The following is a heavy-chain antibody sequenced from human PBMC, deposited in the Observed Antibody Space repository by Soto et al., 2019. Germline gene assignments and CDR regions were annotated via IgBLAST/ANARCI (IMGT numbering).Heavy chain of an antibody. Sequence: EVQLLESGGGLVQPGGSLRLSCAASGFTFSTYAMSWGRLAPGKGLEWVSAISGSGGSTYYADSVKGRFTISRDNSKNTLYLQANSLRAEDTAVYYCAKGKGDFWSGYTHFYYSYMGVWGKGTTVTVSS. CDR3: AKGKGDFWSGYTHFYYSYMGV. CDR1: GFTFSTYA. V-gene: IGHV3-23*01. CDR2: ISGSGGST. J-gene: IGHJ6*03. D-gene: IGHD3-3*01.